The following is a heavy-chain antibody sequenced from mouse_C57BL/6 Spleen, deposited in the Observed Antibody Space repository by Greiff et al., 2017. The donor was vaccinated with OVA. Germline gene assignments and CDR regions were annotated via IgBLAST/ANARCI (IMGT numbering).Heavy chain of an antibody. CDR1: GYSFTSGYF. J-gene: IGHJ1*03. Sequence: EVKLQESGPGLVQPSQSLYLTCSVSGYSFTSGYFWYWLRQFPGNILEWMGYICYGGSNNYHPSFKNRISITRDTAKNQFFLKLNSVTTEDTATYYCARDYYGSSYWYFDVWGTGTTVTVSS. D-gene: IGHD1-1*01. V-gene: IGHV3-6*01. CDR2: ICYGGSN. CDR3: ARDYYGSSYWYFDV.